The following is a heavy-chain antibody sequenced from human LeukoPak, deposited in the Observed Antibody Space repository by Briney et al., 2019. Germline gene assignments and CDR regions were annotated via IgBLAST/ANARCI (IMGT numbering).Heavy chain of an antibody. D-gene: IGHD3-10*01. CDR2: VGGSGSPI. CDR1: GFSLSSYE. J-gene: IGHJ4*02. CDR3: ARDKKSGESSEIDY. Sequence: GGSLRLSCAASGFSLSSYEMSWVRQAPGEGLGWVAYVGGSGSPISYAESVKGRFTISRDNAKNTQNLQMNSLRAEDTAVYYCARDKKSGESSEIDYWGQGTLVTVSS. V-gene: IGHV3-48*03.